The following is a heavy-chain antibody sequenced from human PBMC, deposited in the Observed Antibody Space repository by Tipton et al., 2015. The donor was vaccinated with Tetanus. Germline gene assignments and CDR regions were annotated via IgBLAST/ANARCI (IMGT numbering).Heavy chain of an antibody. CDR2: IKSKVEGETI. CDR1: GFMFNNAW. D-gene: IGHD3-10*01. V-gene: IGHV3-15*01. J-gene: IGHJ4*02. CDR3: TTGPVTSGRGFDY. Sequence: SLRLSCAASGFMFNNAWMSWVRQAPGKGPEWVARIKSKVEGETIDQPQVLKDRFIISRDDSKNILHLQMNSLKTEDTAVYYCTTGPVTSGRGFDYWGQGTLVTVSS.